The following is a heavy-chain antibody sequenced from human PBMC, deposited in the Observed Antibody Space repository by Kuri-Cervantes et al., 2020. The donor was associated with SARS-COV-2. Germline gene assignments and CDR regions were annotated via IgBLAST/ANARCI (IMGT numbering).Heavy chain of an antibody. Sequence: ASVKVSCKASGYTFTDYSMHWVRQAPGQGLEWMGWINPNSGDTNYAQKFQGTVTVTRDTSIATVFMEVSRLRSDDTAVYYCARSCSGRSCFSDYSGLVVWGPGNTVNVSS. CDR2: INPNSGDT. CDR3: ARSCSGRSCFSDYSGLVV. CDR1: GYTFTDYS. D-gene: IGHD2-15*01. J-gene: IGHJ6*02. V-gene: IGHV1-2*02.